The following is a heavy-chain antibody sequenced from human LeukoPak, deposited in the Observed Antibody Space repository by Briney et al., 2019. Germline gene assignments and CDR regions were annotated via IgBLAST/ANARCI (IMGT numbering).Heavy chain of an antibody. J-gene: IGHJ4*02. CDR3: ARGFGRWQLAYFDC. CDR2: INPNSGGT. CDR1: GYTFTGYY. D-gene: IGHD6-13*01. Sequence: VASVKVSCKASGYTFTGYYLHWVRQAPGQGLEWMGWINPNSGGTNYAQKFQGGVTMTRDTSISTAYMELSRLRSDGTAVYYCARGFGRWQLAYFDCWGQGTLVTVAS. V-gene: IGHV1-2*02.